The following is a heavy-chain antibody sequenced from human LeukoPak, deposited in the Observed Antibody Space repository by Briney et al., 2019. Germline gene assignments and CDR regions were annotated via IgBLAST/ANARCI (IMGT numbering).Heavy chain of an antibody. CDR2: IYYSGST. J-gene: IGHJ5*02. D-gene: IGHD4-17*01. CDR1: GGSISSGDYY. V-gene: IGHV4-30-4*01. CDR3: ARVGAVTTLNWFDP. Sequence: SQTLSLTFTVSGGSISSGDYYWSWIRQPPGKGLEWIGYIYYSGSTYYNPSLKSRVTISVDTSKNQFSLKLSSVTAADTAVYYCARVGAVTTLNWFDPWGQGTLVTVSS.